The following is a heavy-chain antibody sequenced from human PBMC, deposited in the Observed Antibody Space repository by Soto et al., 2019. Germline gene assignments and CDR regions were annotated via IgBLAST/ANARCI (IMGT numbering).Heavy chain of an antibody. CDR2: IYYSGST. CDR1: GGSISSYY. CDR3: AGAAELYYPFDY. V-gene: IGHV4-59*01. D-gene: IGHD3-22*01. J-gene: IGHJ4*02. Sequence: SETLDLTCTVSGGSISSYYWSWIRQPPGKGLEWIGYIYYSGSTNYNPSLKSRVTISVDTSKNQFSLKLSSVTAADTAVYYCAGAAELYYPFDYWGQGTLVTVSS.